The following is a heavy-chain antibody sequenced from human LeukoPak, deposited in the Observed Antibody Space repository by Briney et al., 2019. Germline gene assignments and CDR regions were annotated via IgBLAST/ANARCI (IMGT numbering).Heavy chain of an antibody. CDR1: GGSISSSSYY. V-gene: IGHV4-39*01. Sequence: PSETLSLTCTVSGGSISSSSYYWGWIRQPPGKGLEWIGSIYYSGSTYYNPSLKSRVTISVDTFKNQFSLKLSSVTAADTAVYYCARAVGLRDAFDIWGQGTMVTVSS. CDR3: ARAVGLRDAFDI. CDR2: IYYSGST. D-gene: IGHD2-15*01. J-gene: IGHJ3*02.